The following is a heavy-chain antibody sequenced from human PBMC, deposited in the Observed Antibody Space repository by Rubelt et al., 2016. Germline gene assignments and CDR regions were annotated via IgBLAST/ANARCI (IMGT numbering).Heavy chain of an antibody. Sequence: GTLSLTCTVSGGSIRSSTYYWGWIRQPPGKGLEWIGSVYYSGDTYYNPSLRGRLTISVDTAKNQFSLKLSSVTAADTAVYYCAGRPSRDAFDIWGQGTMVTVSS. CDR3: AGRPSRDAFDI. J-gene: IGHJ3*02. CDR1: GGSIRSSTYY. CDR2: VYYSGDT. V-gene: IGHV4-39*07.